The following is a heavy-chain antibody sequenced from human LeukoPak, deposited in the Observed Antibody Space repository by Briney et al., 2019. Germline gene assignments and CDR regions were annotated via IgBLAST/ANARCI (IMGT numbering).Heavy chain of an antibody. D-gene: IGHD4-17*01. J-gene: IGHJ3*02. CDR2: IKQDGSEK. Sequence: GGSLRLSCAASGFTFSSYWMSWVRQAPGKGLEWVANIKQDGSEKYYVDSVKGRFTISRDNAKNSLYLQMNSLRAEDTAVYSCARDQGTTVTSYAFDIWGKGTMVTVSS. CDR3: ARDQGTTVTSYAFDI. V-gene: IGHV3-7*01. CDR1: GFTFSSYW.